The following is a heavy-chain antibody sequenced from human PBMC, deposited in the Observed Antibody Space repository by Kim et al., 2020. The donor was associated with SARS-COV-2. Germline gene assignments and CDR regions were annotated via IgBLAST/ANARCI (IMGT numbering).Heavy chain of an antibody. CDR2: ISSSSSYT. CDR3: ARGAYYYDSSGPKGPDYYSSGMDV. D-gene: IGHD3-22*01. J-gene: IGHJ6*02. Sequence: GGSLRLSCAASGFTFSDYYMSWIRQAPGKGLEWVSYISSSSSYTNYADSVKGRFTISRDNAKNSLHLQMNSLRAEDTAVYYCARGAYYYDSSGPKGPDYYSSGMDVWGQGTTVTVSS. CDR1: GFTFSDYY. V-gene: IGHV3-11*03.